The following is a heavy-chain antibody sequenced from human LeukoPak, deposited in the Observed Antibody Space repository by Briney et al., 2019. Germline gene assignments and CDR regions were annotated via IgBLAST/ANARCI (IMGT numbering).Heavy chain of an antibody. V-gene: IGHV4-34*01. D-gene: IGHD3-22*01. CDR2: INHSGST. CDR1: GGSFSDYY. J-gene: IGHJ4*02. Sequence: PSETLSLTCAVYGGSFSDYYWSWIRQPPGKGLEWIGEINHSGSTNYNPSLKSRVTISVDTSKNQFSLKLSSVTAADTAVYYCALMYDSSGQNPFDYWGQGTLVTVSS. CDR3: ALMYDSSGQNPFDY.